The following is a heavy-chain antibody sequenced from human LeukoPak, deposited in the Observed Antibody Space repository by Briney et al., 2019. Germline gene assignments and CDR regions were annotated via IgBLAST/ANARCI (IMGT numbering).Heavy chain of an antibody. J-gene: IGHJ4*02. D-gene: IGHD1-26*01. Sequence: SETLCLTCTVSGGSISSSSYYWGWIRQPPGKGLEWIGEINHSGSTNYNPSLKGRVTISVDTFKNQFSLKLRSVTAADTAVYYCARRINHGSYSGSVDYWGQGTLVTVSS. CDR3: ARRINHGSYSGSVDY. CDR2: INHSGST. CDR1: GGSISSSSYY. V-gene: IGHV4-39*07.